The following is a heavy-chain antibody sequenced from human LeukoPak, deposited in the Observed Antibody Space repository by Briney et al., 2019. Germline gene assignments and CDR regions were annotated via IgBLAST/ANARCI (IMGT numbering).Heavy chain of an antibody. Sequence: PGGSLRLSCAASGFTFSSYAMSWVRQAPGKGLEWVSAISGSGGSTYYADSMKGRFTISRDNSKNTLYLQMNSLRAEDTAVYYCAKDLNLEWLSYYYYYGMDVWGQGTTVTVSS. CDR2: ISGSGGST. V-gene: IGHV3-23*01. D-gene: IGHD3-3*01. J-gene: IGHJ6*02. CDR3: AKDLNLEWLSYYYYYGMDV. CDR1: GFTFSSYA.